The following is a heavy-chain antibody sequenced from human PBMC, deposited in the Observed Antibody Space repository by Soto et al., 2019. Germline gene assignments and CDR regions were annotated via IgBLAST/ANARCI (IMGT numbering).Heavy chain of an antibody. CDR3: ARLFDTSGWYDY. CDR2: IYPGDSDT. Sequence: GASVKISCRASGYSFTSYWMGWVRQMPGKGLERMGIIYPGDSDTRYSPSFQGQVTISADKSITTTYLQWSSLKPSDTAIYYCARLFDTSGWYDYWGQGTLVTVSS. V-gene: IGHV5-51*01. CDR1: GYSFTSYW. J-gene: IGHJ4*02. D-gene: IGHD6-19*01.